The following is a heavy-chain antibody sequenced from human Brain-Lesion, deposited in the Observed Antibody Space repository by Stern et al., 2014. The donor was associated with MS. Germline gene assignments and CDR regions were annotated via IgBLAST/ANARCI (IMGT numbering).Heavy chain of an antibody. Sequence: VQLVQSGPGLVKPSQTLSLSCTVSGGSISSGGYYWSWIRQPAGKGLEWIGRIFNSGSTSYNPSLQSRVTLSIETSKNQFSLRLNSMTAADTAVYYCARGRVVPGFQYYATDVWGQGTTVIVSS. J-gene: IGHJ6*02. D-gene: IGHD2-2*01. CDR3: ARGRVVPGFQYYATDV. CDR2: IFNSGST. CDR1: GGSISSGGYY. V-gene: IGHV4-61*02.